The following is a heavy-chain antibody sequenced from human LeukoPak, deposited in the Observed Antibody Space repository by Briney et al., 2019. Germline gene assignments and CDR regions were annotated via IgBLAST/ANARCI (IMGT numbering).Heavy chain of an antibody. CDR2: ISGSGGST. V-gene: IGHV3-23*01. CDR3: AQEGYYYDSSEYWIDY. Sequence: PGGSLRLSCAASGFTISTDYMSWVRQAPGKGLEWVSAISGSGGSTYYADSVKGRFTISRDNSKNTLYLQMNSLRAEDTAVYYCAQEGYYYDSSEYWIDYWGQGTLVTVSS. CDR1: GFTISTDY. D-gene: IGHD3-22*01. J-gene: IGHJ4*02.